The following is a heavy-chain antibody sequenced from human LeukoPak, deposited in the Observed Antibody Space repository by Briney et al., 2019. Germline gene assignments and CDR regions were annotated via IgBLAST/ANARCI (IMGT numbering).Heavy chain of an antibody. J-gene: IGHJ5*02. Sequence: ASVKVSCKASGYTFTSYAMHWVRQAPGQRLEWMGWINAGNGNTKYSQEFQGRVTITRDTSASTAYMELSSLRSDDTAVYYCARGRDSDSWYFDWFDPWGHGTLVTVSS. CDR2: INAGNGNT. D-gene: IGHD6-13*01. CDR1: GYTFTSYA. CDR3: ARGRDSDSWYFDWFDP. V-gene: IGHV1-3*01.